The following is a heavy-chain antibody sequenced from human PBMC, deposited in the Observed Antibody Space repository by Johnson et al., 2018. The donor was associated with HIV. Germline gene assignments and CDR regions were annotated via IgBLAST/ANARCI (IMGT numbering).Heavy chain of an antibody. D-gene: IGHD4-17*01. J-gene: IGHJ3*02. Sequence: VQLVESGGGVVQPGRSLRLSCAASGFTFSSYWMSWVRQAPGKGLEWVSVIYSGGSTYYADSVKGRFTISRDNSKNTLYLQMNSLRAEDTAVYYCARDVTKDAFDIWGQGTMVTVSS. CDR3: ARDVTKDAFDI. CDR2: IYSGGST. CDR1: GFTFSSYW. V-gene: IGHV3-66*01.